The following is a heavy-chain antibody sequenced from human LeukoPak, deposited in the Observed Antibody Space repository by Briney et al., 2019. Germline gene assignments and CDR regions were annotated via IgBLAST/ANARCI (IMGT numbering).Heavy chain of an antibody. CDR3: ARDSVLKPRRRQDSSGYYPAY. CDR2: INTYNGNT. CDR1: GYTFSSYG. J-gene: IGHJ4*02. Sequence: GASVKVSCKASGYTFSSYGISWVRQAPGQGLEWMGWINTYNGNTNYAQKLQDRVTMTTDTSTSTAYMELNSLRAEDTAVYYCARDSVLKPRRRQDSSGYYPAYWGQGTLVTVSS. V-gene: IGHV1-18*01. D-gene: IGHD3-22*01.